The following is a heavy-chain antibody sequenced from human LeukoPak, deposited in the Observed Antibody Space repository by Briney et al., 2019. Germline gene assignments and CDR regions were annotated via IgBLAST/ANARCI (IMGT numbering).Heavy chain of an antibody. Sequence: AVKVSCKASGGTFSIYAISWVRQAPGQGGEWMGGIIPIFGTANYAQKFQGRVTITADESTSTAYMELSSLTSEDTAVYYCAREPITMGWFDPWGQGTLVTVSS. J-gene: IGHJ5*02. V-gene: IGHV1-69*13. CDR3: AREPITMGWFDP. CDR1: GGTFSIYA. D-gene: IGHD3-10*01. CDR2: IIPIFGTA.